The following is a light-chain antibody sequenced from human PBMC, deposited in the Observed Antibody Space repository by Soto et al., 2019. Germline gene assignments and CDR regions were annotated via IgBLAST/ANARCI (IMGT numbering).Light chain of an antibody. V-gene: IGLV2-14*01. Sequence: QSALTQPASVSGSPGQSITISCTGTSSDVGGYNYVSWYQQHPGQAPKLMIYEVSNRPSGVSNRFSVSKSGNTASLTISGLQAEDEADYYCSSYTSSSIDYVFGTGTKVTVL. J-gene: IGLJ1*01. CDR1: SSDVGGYNY. CDR2: EVS. CDR3: SSYTSSSIDYV.